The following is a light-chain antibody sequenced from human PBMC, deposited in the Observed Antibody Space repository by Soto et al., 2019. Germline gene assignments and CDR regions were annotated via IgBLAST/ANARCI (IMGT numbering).Light chain of an antibody. CDR2: DAS. Sequence: EIVLTQSPATLSLSPGERATLSCRASQSVSSYLAWYQQKPGQAPRLLIYDASNRATGIPARFSGGGAGTDFTLTISSLEPEDFVVYYCQQRSNWLLTFGGGTKVEIK. CDR3: QQRSNWLLT. CDR1: QSVSSY. V-gene: IGKV3-11*01. J-gene: IGKJ4*01.